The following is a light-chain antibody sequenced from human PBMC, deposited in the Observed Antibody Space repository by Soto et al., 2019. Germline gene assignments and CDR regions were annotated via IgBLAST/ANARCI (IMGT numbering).Light chain of an antibody. CDR1: SSDVGGYIY. J-gene: IGLJ1*01. CDR3: SSYSSSNTLYV. Sequence: QSALTQPASVSGSPGQSITISCTGTSSDVGGYIYVSWYQQHPGKAPKLMIYEVSNRPSGVSNRFSGSKSGNTASLTISGLQAEDEADYYCSSYSSSNTLYVFGTGTKATVL. V-gene: IGLV2-14*01. CDR2: EVS.